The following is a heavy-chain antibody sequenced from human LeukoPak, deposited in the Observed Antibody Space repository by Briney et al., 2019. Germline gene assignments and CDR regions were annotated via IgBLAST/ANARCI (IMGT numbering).Heavy chain of an antibody. CDR2: INPNSGDT. Sequence: GASVKVSCKASGYTFTGYYMHWVRPAPGQGLEWMGWINPNSGDTNYAEKFQDRVTMTRDPSITTAYMELSSLRSDDTAVYYCARGHYYYYMDVWGQGTTVTVSS. CDR3: ARGHYYYYMDV. J-gene: IGHJ6*02. CDR1: GYTFTGYY. V-gene: IGHV1-2*02.